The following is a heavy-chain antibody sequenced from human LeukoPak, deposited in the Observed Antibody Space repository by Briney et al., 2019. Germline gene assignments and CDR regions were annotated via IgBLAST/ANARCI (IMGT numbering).Heavy chain of an antibody. V-gene: IGHV1-46*01. D-gene: IGHD6-19*01. J-gene: IGHJ4*02. CDR1: GYTFTSYY. CDR2: INPSGGST. Sequence: ASVKVSCKASGYTFTSYYMHWVRQAPGQGLEWMGIINPSGGSTSYAQKFQGRVTMTRDTSTSTVYMELSSLRSEDTAVYYCARDRLRSSGWYGGYFDYWGQETLVTVSS. CDR3: ARDRLRSSGWYGGYFDY.